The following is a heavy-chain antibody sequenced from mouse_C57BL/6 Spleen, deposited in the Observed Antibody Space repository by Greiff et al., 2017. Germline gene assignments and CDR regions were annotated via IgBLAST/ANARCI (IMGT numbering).Heavy chain of an antibody. Sequence: EVQLQESGPELVKPGASVKISCKASGYSFTGYYMNWVKQSPEKSLEWIGEINPSTGGTTYNQKFKAKATLTVDKSSSTAYMQLKSLTSEDSAVYYCARSPLRGSSYGRAMDYWGQGTSVTVSS. CDR1: GYSFTGYY. V-gene: IGHV1-42*01. CDR3: ARSPLRGSSYGRAMDY. D-gene: IGHD1-1*01. J-gene: IGHJ4*01. CDR2: INPSTGGT.